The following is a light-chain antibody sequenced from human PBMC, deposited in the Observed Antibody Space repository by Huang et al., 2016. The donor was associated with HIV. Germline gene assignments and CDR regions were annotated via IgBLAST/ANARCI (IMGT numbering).Light chain of an antibody. CDR1: QSVRNNY. CDR3: QQYSTSSYT. J-gene: IGKJ2*01. CDR2: DAH. V-gene: IGKV3D-20*01. Sequence: IVLTQSPATLSLSPGERATLTCGAIQSVRNNYLAWYQQKPGLAPSLLIYDAHVRATGIPDRFSGSGSGTDFTLTISRLEPEDFAMYYCQQYSTSSYTFGQGTKVDI.